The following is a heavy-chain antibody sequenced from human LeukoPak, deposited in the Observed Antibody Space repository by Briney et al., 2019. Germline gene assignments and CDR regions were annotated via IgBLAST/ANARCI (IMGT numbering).Heavy chain of an antibody. V-gene: IGHV4-59*01. CDR1: GASISSYY. Sequence: PSETLSLTCTVSGASISSYYWNWIRQPPGKGLEWIGYIYYSGSTNYNPSLKSRVTISVDTSKNQFSLKLSSVTAADTAVYYCARLSDILTGTFDYWGQGTLVTVSS. D-gene: IGHD3-9*01. CDR2: IYYSGST. J-gene: IGHJ4*02. CDR3: ARLSDILTGTFDY.